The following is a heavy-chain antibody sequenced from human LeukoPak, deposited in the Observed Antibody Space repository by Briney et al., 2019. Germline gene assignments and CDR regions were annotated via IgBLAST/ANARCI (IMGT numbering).Heavy chain of an antibody. Sequence: GGSLRLSCAASGIIFSNYWMHWVRQAPGKGLVWVSRINRDGSSTSYADSVKGRFTISRDNAKNTLYLQMNSLRAEDTAVYYCARSRYDSSVFDYWGQGTLVTVSS. D-gene: IGHD3-22*01. CDR3: ARSRYDSSVFDY. J-gene: IGHJ4*02. V-gene: IGHV3-74*01. CDR2: INRDGSST. CDR1: GIIFSNYW.